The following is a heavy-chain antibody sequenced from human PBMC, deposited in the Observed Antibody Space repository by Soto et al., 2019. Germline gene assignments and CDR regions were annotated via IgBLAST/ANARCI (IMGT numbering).Heavy chain of an antibody. V-gene: IGHV1-69*12. D-gene: IGHD1-7*01. J-gene: IGHJ6*02. CDR3: AGPPELTRIYYYYGMDV. Sequence: QVQLVQSGAEVKKPGSSVKVSCKASGGTFSSYAISWVRQAPGQGLEWMGGIIPIFGTANYAQKFQGRVTITAAESTSTASMELSSLRSEYTAVYYCAGPPELTRIYYYYGMDVWGQGTTVTVSS. CDR2: IIPIFGTA. CDR1: GGTFSSYA.